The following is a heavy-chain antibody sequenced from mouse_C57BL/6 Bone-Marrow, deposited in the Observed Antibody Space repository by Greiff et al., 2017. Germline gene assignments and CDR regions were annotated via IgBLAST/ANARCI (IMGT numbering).Heavy chain of an antibody. CDR3: SRQVTTVLATKYFDV. D-gene: IGHD1-1*01. CDR2: ISGGGGNT. V-gene: IGHV5-9*01. Sequence: DVQLVESGGGLVKPGGSLKLSCAASGFTFSSYTMSWVRQTPEKRLQWVAAISGGGGNTYYPDSVKGRFTISRDNDKNILYPQMSSLRSEDTALYYCSRQVTTVLATKYFDVWGTGTTVTVSS. J-gene: IGHJ1*03. CDR1: GFTFSSYT.